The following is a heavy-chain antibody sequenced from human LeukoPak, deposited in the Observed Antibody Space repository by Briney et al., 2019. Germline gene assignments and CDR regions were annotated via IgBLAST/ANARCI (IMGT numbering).Heavy chain of an antibody. D-gene: IGHD2-2*01. CDR2: INHSGST. V-gene: IGHV4-34*01. J-gene: IGHJ4*02. CDR1: GGSFSGYY. CDR3: ARGSYCSSTSCYYYFDY. Sequence: PSETLSLTCAVYGGSFSGYYWSWIRQPPGKGLEWIGEINHSGSTNYNPSLKSRVTISVDTSKNQFSLKLSSVTAADAAVYYCARGSYCSSTSCYYYFDYWGQGTLVTVSS.